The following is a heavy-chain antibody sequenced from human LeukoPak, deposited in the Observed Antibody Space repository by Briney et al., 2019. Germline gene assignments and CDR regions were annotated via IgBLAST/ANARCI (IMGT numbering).Heavy chain of an antibody. D-gene: IGHD3-22*01. Sequence: GGSLRLSCAASGFTFSSYGMHWVRQAPGKGLEWVAFIRYDGSNKYFADSVKGRFTISGDHSKNTLYLQMNSLRAEDTAVYYCARYYYDSSGSSSHFDYWVQGTLVTVSS. J-gene: IGHJ4*02. CDR1: GFTFSSYG. CDR3: ARYYYDSSGSSSHFDY. V-gene: IGHV3-30*02. CDR2: IRYDGSNK.